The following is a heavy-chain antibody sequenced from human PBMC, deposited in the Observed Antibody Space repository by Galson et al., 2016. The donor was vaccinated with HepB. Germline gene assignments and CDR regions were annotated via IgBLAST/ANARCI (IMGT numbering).Heavy chain of an antibody. CDR1: GGSFSGYY. V-gene: IGHV4-34*01. CDR2: INHSGST. D-gene: IGHD1-7*01. J-gene: IGHJ4*02. Sequence: SETLSLTCAVYGGSFSGYYWSWIRQPPGKGLEWIGEINHSGSTNYNPSLKSRVTISVDTSKNQFSLKLSSVTAADTAVYYCARGGVELGYFDYWGQGTLVTVSS. CDR3: ARGGVELGYFDY.